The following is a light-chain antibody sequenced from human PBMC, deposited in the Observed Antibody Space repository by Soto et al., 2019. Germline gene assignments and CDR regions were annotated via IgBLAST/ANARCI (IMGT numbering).Light chain of an antibody. Sequence: SALTQPASVYGSPGQSITISCTGTSSDVGGYNYVSWYQHHPGKAPKLIIYDVSNRPSGVSIRFSASKSDNTASLTISGLQPEDEADYHCSSYTTSNTRQIVFGTGTKVTVL. CDR2: DVS. CDR3: SSYTTSNTRQIV. CDR1: SSDVGGYNY. V-gene: IGLV2-14*03. J-gene: IGLJ1*01.